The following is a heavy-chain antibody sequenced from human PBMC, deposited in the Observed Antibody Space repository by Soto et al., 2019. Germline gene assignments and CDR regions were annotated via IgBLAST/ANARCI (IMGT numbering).Heavy chain of an antibody. CDR1: GYSFTSSW. CDR2: IDPSDSYI. J-gene: IGHJ4*02. Sequence: EVQLVQSGAEVKKPGESLRISCQGSGYSFTSSWISWVRQMPGEGLEWMGRIDPSDSYINYSPSFQGRVTISADKSISTAYLQWSSLKASDTAMYYCARRGSSSSFFYDSWGQGTLVTFSS. V-gene: IGHV5-10-1*03. D-gene: IGHD6-6*01. CDR3: ARRGSSSSFFYDS.